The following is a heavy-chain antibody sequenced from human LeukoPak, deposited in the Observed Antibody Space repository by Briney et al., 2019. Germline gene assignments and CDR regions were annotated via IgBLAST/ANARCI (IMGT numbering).Heavy chain of an antibody. J-gene: IGHJ4*02. CDR1: GFTFSSYW. CDR3: VNSMGSGWYYFDY. D-gene: IGHD6-19*01. V-gene: IGHV3-74*01. CDR2: INSDGSST. Sequence: PGGSLRLSCAASGFTFSSYWMHWVRQAPGKGLVWVSRINSDGSSTAYADSVKGRFTISRDNAKNTLYLQMSSLRAEDTAVYYCVNSMGSGWYYFDYWGQGTLVTVSS.